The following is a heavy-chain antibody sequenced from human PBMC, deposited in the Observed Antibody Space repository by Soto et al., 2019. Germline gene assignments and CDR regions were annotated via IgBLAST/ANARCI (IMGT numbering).Heavy chain of an antibody. Sequence: ASVKVSCKASGYSFTDYHIHWVRQTPGQGLEWLGRINPKSGGTSTAQKFQGWVTMTTDTSISTASMELTRLTSDDTAIYYCARGDSTDCSNGVCSFFYNHDMDVWGQGTTVTVSS. CDR3: ARGDSTDCSNGVCSFFYNHDMDV. CDR1: GYSFTDYH. J-gene: IGHJ6*02. CDR2: INPKSGGT. V-gene: IGHV1-2*04. D-gene: IGHD2-8*01.